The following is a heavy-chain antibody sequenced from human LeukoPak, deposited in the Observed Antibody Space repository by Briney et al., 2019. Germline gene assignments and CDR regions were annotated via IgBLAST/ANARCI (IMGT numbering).Heavy chain of an antibody. D-gene: IGHD6-19*01. J-gene: IGHJ4*02. V-gene: IGHV3-30-3*02. CDR1: GFTFSSYA. CDR2: ISYDGSNK. Sequence: SGGSLRLSCAASGFTFSSYAMHWVRQAPGKGLEWVAVISYDGSNKYYADSVKGRFTISRDNSKNTLYLQMNSLRPEDTAVYYCAKKNPSSTGWYFSLDYWGQGTLVTVSS. CDR3: AKKNPSSTGWYFSLDY.